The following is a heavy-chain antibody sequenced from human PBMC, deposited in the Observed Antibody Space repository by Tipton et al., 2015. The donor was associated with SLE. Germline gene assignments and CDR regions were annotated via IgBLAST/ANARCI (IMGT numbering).Heavy chain of an antibody. Sequence: SLRLSCAASGFTFSNYAMSWVRQAPGKGLEWVSVIYSAGSTYYVDSVQGHFTISRDNSKNTLDLQMNSLRAEDTAVYYCAKMVATGDYFDYWGQGTLVTVSS. D-gene: IGHD5-12*01. J-gene: IGHJ4*02. V-gene: IGHV3-23*03. CDR2: IYSAGST. CDR3: AKMVATGDYFDY. CDR1: GFTFSNYA.